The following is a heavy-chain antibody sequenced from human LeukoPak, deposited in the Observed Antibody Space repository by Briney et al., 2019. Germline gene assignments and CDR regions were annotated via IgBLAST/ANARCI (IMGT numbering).Heavy chain of an antibody. V-gene: IGHV3-53*01. D-gene: IGHD2-8*01. CDR3: AKGPCTNGICWLD. CDR1: GFTVSSTY. Sequence: GGSLRLSCAASGFTVSSTYMSWVRQAPGKGGEWVSMVYSAGRTYYADSVKGRFTISRDNSKNTLYLQMTSLRAEDTAVYYCAKGPCTNGICWLDWGQGTLVTVSS. CDR2: VYSAGRT. J-gene: IGHJ4*02.